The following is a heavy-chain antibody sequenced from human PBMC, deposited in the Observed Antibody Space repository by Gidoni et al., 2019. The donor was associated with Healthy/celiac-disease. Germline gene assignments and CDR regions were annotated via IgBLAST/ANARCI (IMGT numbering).Heavy chain of an antibody. CDR1: GGTFSSYA. D-gene: IGHD5-18*01. CDR3: ARAEWIQLWLRSYYYGMDV. CDR2: IIPIFGTA. V-gene: IGHV1-69*12. J-gene: IGHJ6*02. Sequence: QVQLVQSGAEVKKPGSSVKVSCKASGGTFSSYAISWVRQAPGQGLEWMGGIIPIFGTANYAQKFQGRVTITADESTSTAYMELSSLRSEDTAVYYCARAEWIQLWLRSYYYGMDVWGQGTTVTVSS.